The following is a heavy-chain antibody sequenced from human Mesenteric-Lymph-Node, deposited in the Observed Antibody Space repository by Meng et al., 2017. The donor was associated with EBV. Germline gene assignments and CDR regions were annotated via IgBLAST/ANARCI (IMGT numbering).Heavy chain of an antibody. CDR2: TYYMSKWYN. V-gene: IGHV6-1*01. D-gene: IGHD2-2*01. CDR1: GDSVSSNSAA. J-gene: IGHJ4*02. Sequence: VQLEQSGPGLVKPSQTLSLPWDISGDSVSSNSAAWNWIRQSPLRGLEWLGRTYYMSKWYNDYAVSVKSRISINPDTSKNQFSLQLNSVTPEDTAVYYCARATSGFDSWGQGTLVTVSS. CDR3: ARATSGFDS.